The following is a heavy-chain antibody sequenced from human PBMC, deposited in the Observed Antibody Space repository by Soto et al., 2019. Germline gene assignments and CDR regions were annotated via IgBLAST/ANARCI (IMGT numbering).Heavy chain of an antibody. V-gene: IGHV4-4*07. CDR1: GGSISKYY. D-gene: IGHD3-22*01. J-gene: IGHJ6*02. Sequence: SETLSLTCAVFGGSISKYYWSWIRQPAGQGLEWIGRIDSSGSTNYDPSLKSRVTVSVDTSKNQFSLRVTSVTAADTAVYYCAREGGYYDSSGSGVYHYYGVDVWGQGTTVTVSS. CDR2: IDSSGST. CDR3: AREGGYYDSSGSGVYHYYGVDV.